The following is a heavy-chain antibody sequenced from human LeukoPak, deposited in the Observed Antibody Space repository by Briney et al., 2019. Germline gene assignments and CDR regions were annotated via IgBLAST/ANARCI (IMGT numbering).Heavy chain of an antibody. D-gene: IGHD5-12*01. Sequence: GASVTVSFTSSVYTFTIYGISWVRQAPGQGKERMGWINAYNGNTNYAQKLQGRVTMTTDTSTNTAYMELRSLRSDDTAVYYCARDSDIVATILDYWVQGTLVTVSS. CDR1: VYTFTIYG. V-gene: IGHV1-18*01. CDR3: ARDSDIVATILDY. J-gene: IGHJ4*02. CDR2: INAYNGNT.